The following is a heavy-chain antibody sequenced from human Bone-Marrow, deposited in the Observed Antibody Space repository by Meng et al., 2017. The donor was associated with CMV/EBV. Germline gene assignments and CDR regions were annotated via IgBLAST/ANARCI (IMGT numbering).Heavy chain of an antibody. D-gene: IGHD4-17*01. CDR2: IIPIFGTR. V-gene: IGHV1-69*01. Sequence: KASGGNCRSYAISWVRQAPGQGLEWMGVIIPIFGTRNYAQKFQGRVTITADESTSTAYMELSSLRSEDTAVYYCARGWGGDQEAIDYWGQGTLVTVSS. J-gene: IGHJ4*02. CDR1: GGNCRSYA. CDR3: ARGWGGDQEAIDY.